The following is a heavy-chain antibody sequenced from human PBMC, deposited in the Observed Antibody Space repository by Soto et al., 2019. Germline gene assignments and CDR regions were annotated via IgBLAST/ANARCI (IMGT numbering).Heavy chain of an antibody. Sequence: QTLSLTCAISGDSVSSNSAAWNWIRQSPSRGLEWLGRTYYRSKWYNDYAVSVKSQITINPDTSKNQFSLQLNSVTPEDTAVYYCARHMERAYSSGWEFDYWGQGTLVTVSS. CDR3: ARHMERAYSSGWEFDY. CDR1: GDSVSSNSAA. CDR2: TYYRSKWYN. J-gene: IGHJ4*02. D-gene: IGHD6-19*01. V-gene: IGHV6-1*01.